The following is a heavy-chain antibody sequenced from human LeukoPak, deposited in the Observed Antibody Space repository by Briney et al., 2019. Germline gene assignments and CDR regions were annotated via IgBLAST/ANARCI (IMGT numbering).Heavy chain of an antibody. CDR1: GGSISSYY. Sequence: TSETLSLTCTVSGGSISSYYWSWIRQPPGKGPEWVSSISGSGSYIYYADSVKGRFTISRDNAKNSLFLQMNSLRAEDTAVYYCAREGGSSGWYLPLYFDYWGQGALVTVSS. J-gene: IGHJ4*02. D-gene: IGHD6-19*01. CDR2: ISGSGSYI. V-gene: IGHV3-21*01. CDR3: AREGGSSGWYLPLYFDY.